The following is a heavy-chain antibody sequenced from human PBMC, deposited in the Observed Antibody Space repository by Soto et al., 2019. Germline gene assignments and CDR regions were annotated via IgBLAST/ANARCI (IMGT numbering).Heavy chain of an antibody. CDR1: GFTFDYYA. J-gene: IGHJ6*02. CDR2: IRSKAYGGTT. D-gene: IGHD4-17*01. CDR3: SRSDYGYYYGMDV. Sequence: GGSLRLSCTASGFTFDYYAMSWFRQSPGKGLEWVGFIRSKAYGGTTEYAASVKGRFTISRDDSKSIAYLEMNSLKTEDTAVYYCSRSDYGYYYGMDVWGQGTTVTVSS. V-gene: IGHV3-49*03.